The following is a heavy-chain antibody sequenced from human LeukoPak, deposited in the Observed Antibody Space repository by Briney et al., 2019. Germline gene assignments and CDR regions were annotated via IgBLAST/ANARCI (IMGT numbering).Heavy chain of an antibody. J-gene: IGHJ4*02. D-gene: IGHD6-13*01. Sequence: GGSLRLSCLASGFSLKTNAVSWVRQTPRKGFECVSGIRGSGADVRFADSVKGRFDISRDISSDTVFLQLNNVRPEDTAVYYCARMPDTALAGTWGYYLYHWGEGTRVTVSA. CDR3: ARMPDTALAGTWGYYLYH. CDR2: IRGSGADV. CDR1: GFSLKTNA. V-gene: IGHV3-23*01.